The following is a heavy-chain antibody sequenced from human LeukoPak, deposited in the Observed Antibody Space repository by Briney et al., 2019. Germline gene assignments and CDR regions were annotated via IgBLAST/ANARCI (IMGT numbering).Heavy chain of an antibody. Sequence: KPGESLKISCKGSGYSFTSYWIGWVRQMPGKGLERMGIIYPGHSDTRYSPSFQGQVTISADKSISTAYLQWSSLKASDTAMYYCARHYSSSSEGRNYYYYYYMDVWGKGTTVTVSS. CDR3: ARHYSSSSEGRNYYYYYYMDV. J-gene: IGHJ6*03. V-gene: IGHV5-51*01. D-gene: IGHD6-6*01. CDR2: IYPGHSDT. CDR1: GYSFTSYW.